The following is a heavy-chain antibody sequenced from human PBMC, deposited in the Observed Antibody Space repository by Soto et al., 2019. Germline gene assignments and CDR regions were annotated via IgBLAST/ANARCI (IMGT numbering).Heavy chain of an antibody. CDR2: ISGSGGST. CDR1: GFTFSSYA. D-gene: IGHD3-3*01. J-gene: IGHJ5*02. V-gene: IGHV3-23*04. Sequence: EVQLVESGGGLVQPGGSLRLSCTASGFTFSSYAMSWVRQAPGKGLEWVSAISGSGGSTYYADSVKGRFTISRDNSKNTLYLQMNSLRAEDTAVYYCAKDAAYYDFWSGYYYAPHGPWGQGTLVTVSS. CDR3: AKDAAYYDFWSGYYYAPHGP.